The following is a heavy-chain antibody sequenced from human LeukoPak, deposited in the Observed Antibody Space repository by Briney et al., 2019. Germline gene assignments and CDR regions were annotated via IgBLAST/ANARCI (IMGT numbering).Heavy chain of an antibody. CDR3: ARGVGYCTNGVCYTSTFDY. V-gene: IGHV4-34*01. D-gene: IGHD2-8*01. CDR2: INHSGST. Sequence: PSETLSLTCAVYGGSFSGYYWSWLRQPPGKGLEWIGEINHSGSTNYNPSLKSRVTISVDTSKNQFSLKLSSVPAAATAVYYRARGVGYCTNGVCYTSTFDYWGQGTLATVSS. CDR1: GGSFSGYY. J-gene: IGHJ4*02.